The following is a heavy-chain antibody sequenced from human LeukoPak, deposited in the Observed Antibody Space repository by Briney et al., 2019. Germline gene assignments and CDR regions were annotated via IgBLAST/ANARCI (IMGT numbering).Heavy chain of an antibody. CDR1: GFTFSSYW. CDR3: ARAHNWKYGTFDY. V-gene: IGHV3-74*01. Sequence: GGSLRLSCAASGFTFSSYWMHWVRQGPGKGLVWVSRINSDGSSTTYADSVEGRFTISRDNAKNSLYLQMNSLRVEDTAVYYCARAHNWKYGTFDYWGQGTLVTVSS. D-gene: IGHD1-7*01. J-gene: IGHJ4*02. CDR2: INSDGSST.